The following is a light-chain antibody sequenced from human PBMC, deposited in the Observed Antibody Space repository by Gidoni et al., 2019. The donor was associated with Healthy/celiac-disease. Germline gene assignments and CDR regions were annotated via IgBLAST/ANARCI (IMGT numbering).Light chain of an antibody. CDR3: QQRSNWPPLT. J-gene: IGKJ4*01. Sequence: EIVLTQSPATLSLSPGERANLSCRASQSVSSYLAWYPQKPGQAPRLLIYDAANRATGIPARFSGSGSGTDFTLTISSLEPEDFAVYYCQQRSNWPPLTFGGGTKVEIK. CDR1: QSVSSY. CDR2: DAA. V-gene: IGKV3-11*01.